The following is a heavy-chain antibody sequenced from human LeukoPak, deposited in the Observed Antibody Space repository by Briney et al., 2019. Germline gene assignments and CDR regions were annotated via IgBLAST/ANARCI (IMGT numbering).Heavy chain of an antibody. J-gene: IGHJ3*02. CDR2: ISAYNGNT. Sequence: ASVKVSCKASGYTFTSYGISWVRQAPGQGLEWMGWISAYNGNTNYAQKLQGRVTMTTDTSTSTAYMELRSLRSDDTAVYYCARVERQDGPGAFDIWGQGTMVTVSS. D-gene: IGHD1-1*01. V-gene: IGHV1-18*01. CDR1: GYTFTSYG. CDR3: ARVERQDGPGAFDI.